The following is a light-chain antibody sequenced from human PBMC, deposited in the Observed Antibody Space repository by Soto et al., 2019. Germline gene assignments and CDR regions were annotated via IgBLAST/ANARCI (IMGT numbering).Light chain of an antibody. CDR3: ATWDDSLGGPV. V-gene: IGLV1-47*01. Sequence: QAAVTQTPSVSGTPGQRVNISCSGSSSNIGRNYVYWYHQFPGTAPKLLIYRDNERPSGVPDRFSGSKSGTSASLAISGLRSGDEADYHCATWDDSLGGPVFGGGTKVTVL. J-gene: IGLJ2*01. CDR1: SSNIGRNY. CDR2: RDN.